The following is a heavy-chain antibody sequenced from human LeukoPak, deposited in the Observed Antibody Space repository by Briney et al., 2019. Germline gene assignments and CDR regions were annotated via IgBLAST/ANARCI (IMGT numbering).Heavy chain of an antibody. CDR3: AKARDYMDV. CDR1: GFTFSSYG. Sequence: GGSLRLSCAASGFTFSSYGMHWVRQAPGKGLEWVSLISWDGGSTYYADSVKGRFTISRDNSKNSLYLQMNSLRAEDTALYYCAKARDYMDVWGKGTTVTVSS. J-gene: IGHJ6*03. CDR2: ISWDGGST. V-gene: IGHV3-43D*03.